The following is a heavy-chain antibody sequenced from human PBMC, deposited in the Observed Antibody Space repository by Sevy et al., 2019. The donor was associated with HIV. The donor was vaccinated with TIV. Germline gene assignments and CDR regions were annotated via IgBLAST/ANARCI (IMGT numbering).Heavy chain of an antibody. CDR3: AKEFYRGSYLED. CDR2: ISGSGGGK. J-gene: IGHJ4*02. V-gene: IGHV3-23*01. CDR1: GFTFSSFA. Sequence: GGSLRLSCAASGFTFSSFAISWVRQAPGKGLEWVSDISGSGGGKKYADFVKGRFTVSIDNAQNTVFLQMNNLRGEDTGLYYCAKEFYRGSYLEDWGQGTLVTVSS. D-gene: IGHD3-10*01.